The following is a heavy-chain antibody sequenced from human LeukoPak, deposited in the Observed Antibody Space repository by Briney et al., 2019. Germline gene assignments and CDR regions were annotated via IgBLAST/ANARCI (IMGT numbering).Heavy chain of an antibody. V-gene: IGHV3-30-3*01. CDR1: GFTFSSYA. CDR3: ARDGDGSADYYYYYMDV. CDR2: ISYDGSNK. J-gene: IGHJ6*03. Sequence: GGSLRLSCAASGFTFSSYAMHWVRQAPGKGREGGAVISYDGSNKYYADSVKGRFTIARDNSKNTLYLQMNSLRAEDTAVYYCARDGDGSADYYYYYMDVWGKGTTVTVSS.